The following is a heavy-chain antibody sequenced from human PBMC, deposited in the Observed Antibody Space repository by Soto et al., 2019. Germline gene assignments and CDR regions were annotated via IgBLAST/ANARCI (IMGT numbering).Heavy chain of an antibody. Sequence: GASVKVSCKASGYTFTSYAIHWVRQAPGQRLEWMGWINAGNGNTKYSQKFQGRVTITRDTSASTAYMELSSLRSEDTAVYYCARENWNYVNYYGMDVWGQGTTVTVSS. CDR2: INAGNGNT. V-gene: IGHV1-3*01. CDR1: GYTFTSYA. CDR3: ARENWNYVNYYGMDV. J-gene: IGHJ6*02. D-gene: IGHD1-7*01.